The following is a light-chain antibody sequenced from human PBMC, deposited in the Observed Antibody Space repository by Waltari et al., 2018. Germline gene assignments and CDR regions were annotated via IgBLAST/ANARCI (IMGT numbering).Light chain of an antibody. V-gene: IGLV2-23*02. Sequence: QSALIQPASVSGSPGQSITISCTGTSSNIGSYNLVSWYQQYPGKAPKVMLYEVYKRPSGVSNRFSGAKSGNTASLTISGRQAEDETDYYCCSYAGSNSWVFGGGTKVTVL. CDR2: EVY. CDR3: CSYAGSNSWV. J-gene: IGLJ3*02. CDR1: SSNIGSYNL.